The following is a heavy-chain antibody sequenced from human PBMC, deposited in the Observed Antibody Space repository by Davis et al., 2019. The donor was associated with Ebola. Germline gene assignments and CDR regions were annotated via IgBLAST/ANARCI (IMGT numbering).Heavy chain of an antibody. CDR2: NIAYNGNT. V-gene: IGHV1-18*01. J-gene: IGHJ5*02. Sequence: ASVKVSRKASGYTFTSYGISWVRQAPGQGLEWMGWNIAYNGNTNYAQKLQGRVTMTRDTSTSTAYMELRSLRSDDTAVYYCARDRPLSWFDPWGQGTLVTVSS. CDR3: ARDRPLSWFDP. CDR1: GYTFTSYG.